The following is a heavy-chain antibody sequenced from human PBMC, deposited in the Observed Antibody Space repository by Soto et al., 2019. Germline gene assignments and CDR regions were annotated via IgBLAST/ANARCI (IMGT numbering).Heavy chain of an antibody. V-gene: IGHV3-33*01. D-gene: IGHD6-13*01. Sequence: QVQLVESGGGVVQPGRSLRLSCAASGFTFSSYGMHWVRQAPGKGLEWVAVIWYDGSNKYYADSVKGRFTISRDNSKNTLYLQMNSLRGEDTAGYYCARDLRAAARTYYDYGMDVWSQGTTVTVSS. CDR2: IWYDGSNK. J-gene: IGHJ6*02. CDR3: ARDLRAAARTYYDYGMDV. CDR1: GFTFSSYG.